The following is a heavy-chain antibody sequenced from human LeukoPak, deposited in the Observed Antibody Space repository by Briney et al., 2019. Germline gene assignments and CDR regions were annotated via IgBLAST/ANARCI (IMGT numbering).Heavy chain of an antibody. J-gene: IGHJ4*02. D-gene: IGHD3-22*01. V-gene: IGHV3-23*01. CDR1: RFTFSSYA. Sequence: GGSLRLSCAASRFTFSSYAMGWVRQAPGKGLEWVSAISGSGGSTYYADSVKGRFTISRDNSKNTLYLQMNSLRAEDTAVYYCAKDLENYYDSSGYFYWGQGTLVTVSS. CDR2: ISGSGGST. CDR3: AKDLENYYDSSGYFY.